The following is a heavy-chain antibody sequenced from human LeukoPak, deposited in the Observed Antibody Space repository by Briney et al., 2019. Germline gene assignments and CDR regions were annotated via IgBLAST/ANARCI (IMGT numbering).Heavy chain of an antibody. CDR3: ARWRYYDSSGYYPYYYYYGMDV. J-gene: IGHJ6*02. V-gene: IGHV3-11*03. CDR1: GFTFSDYY. D-gene: IGHD3-22*01. CDR2: ISSSSSYT. Sequence: SGGSLRLSCAASGFTFSDYYMSWIRQAPGKGLEWVSYISSSSSYTNYADSVKGRFTISRDNAKNSLYLQMNSLRAEDTAVYYCARWRYYDSSGYYPYYYYYGMDVWGQGTTVTVSS.